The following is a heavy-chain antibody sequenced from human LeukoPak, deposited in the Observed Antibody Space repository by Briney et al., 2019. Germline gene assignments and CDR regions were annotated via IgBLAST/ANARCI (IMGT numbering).Heavy chain of an antibody. V-gene: IGHV4-59*01. Sequence: SETLSLTCTVSGGSISSYYWSWIRQPPGKGLEWIGYIYYSGSTNYNPSLKSRVTISVDTSKNQFSLKLSSVTAADTAVYYCARAASYDSSGYYLFYWGQGTLVTVSS. CDR3: ARAASYDSSGYYLFY. D-gene: IGHD3-22*01. CDR1: GGSISSYY. J-gene: IGHJ4*02. CDR2: IYYSGST.